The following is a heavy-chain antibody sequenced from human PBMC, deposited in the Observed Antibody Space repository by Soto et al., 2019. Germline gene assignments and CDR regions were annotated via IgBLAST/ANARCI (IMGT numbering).Heavy chain of an antibody. D-gene: IGHD4-17*01. J-gene: IGHJ4*02. CDR1: GFTFSSYA. CDR2: ITSDGGDT. CDR3: RCTTLTTEYYIHY. V-gene: IGHV3-23*01. Sequence: GGSLRLSCAASGFTFSSYAMSWVRQVPGKGLEWVSGITSDGGDTYYADSVKGRFTISRDSSKNTLYLQMSSLRAEDTAVYYCRCTTLTTEYYIHYSGQATLVTVSS.